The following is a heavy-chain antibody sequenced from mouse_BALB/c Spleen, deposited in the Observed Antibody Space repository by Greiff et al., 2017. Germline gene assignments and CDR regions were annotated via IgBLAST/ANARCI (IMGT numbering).Heavy chain of an antibody. D-gene: IGHD2-1*01. J-gene: IGHJ2*01. CDR1: GYSFTSYW. CDR3: ARRGGNYAFDY. CDR2: IDPSDSET. Sequence: VQLQQSGPQLVRPGASVKISCKASGYSFTSYWMHWVKQRPGQGLEWIGMIDPSDSETRLNQKFKDKATLTVDKSSSTAYMQLSSPTSEDSAVYYCARRGGNYAFDYWGQGTTLTVSS. V-gene: IGHV1S127*01.